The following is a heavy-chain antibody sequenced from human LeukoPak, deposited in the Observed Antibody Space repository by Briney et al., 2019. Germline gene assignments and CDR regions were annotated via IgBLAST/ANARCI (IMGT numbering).Heavy chain of an antibody. CDR2: IYYSGST. J-gene: IGHJ5*02. D-gene: IGHD2/OR15-2a*01. Sequence: SETLSLTCTVSGGSISSYYWSWIRQPPGKGLEWIGYIYYSGSTNYNPSLKSRVTISVDTSKNQFSLKLSSVTAADTAVYYCARNRYPTYNWFDPWGQGTLVTVSS. CDR3: ARNRYPTYNWFDP. V-gene: IGHV4-59*08. CDR1: GGSISSYY.